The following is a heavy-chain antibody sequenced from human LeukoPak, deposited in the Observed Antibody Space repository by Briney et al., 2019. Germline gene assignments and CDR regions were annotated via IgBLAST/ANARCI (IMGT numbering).Heavy chain of an antibody. CDR2: IYYSGST. D-gene: IGHD3-10*01. CDR1: GGSISSGDYY. V-gene: IGHV4-30-4*01. Sequence: KSSETLSLTCTVSGGSISSGDYYWSWIRQPPGKGLEWIGYIYYSGSTYYNPSLKSRVTISVDTTKNQFSLKLSSVTAADTAVYYCARDGITMVRGVITGGMDVWGQGTTVTVSS. J-gene: IGHJ6*02. CDR3: ARDGITMVRGVITGGMDV.